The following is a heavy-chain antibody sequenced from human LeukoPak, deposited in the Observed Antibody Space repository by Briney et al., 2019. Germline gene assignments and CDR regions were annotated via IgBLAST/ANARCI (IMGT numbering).Heavy chain of an antibody. CDR2: IYYSGST. D-gene: IGHD6-13*01. J-gene: IGHJ4*02. V-gene: IGHV4-39*01. CDR1: GGSISSSSYY. CDR3: ARLISGSSSWYRTDYFDY. Sequence: SETLSLTCTVSGGSISSSSYYWGWIRQPPGKGLEWIGSIYYSGSTYYNPSLKSRVTISVDTSKNQFSLKLSSVTAADTAVYYCARLISGSSSWYRTDYFDYWGQGTLVTVSS.